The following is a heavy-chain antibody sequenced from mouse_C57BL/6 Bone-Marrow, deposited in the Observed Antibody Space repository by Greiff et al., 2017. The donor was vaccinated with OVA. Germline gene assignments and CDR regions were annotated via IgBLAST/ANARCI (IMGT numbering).Heavy chain of an antibody. CDR2: IDPSDSYT. J-gene: IGHJ2*01. D-gene: IGHD2-3*01. CDR1: GYTFTSYW. V-gene: IGHV1-69*01. CDR3: ARQGYYPFDY. Sequence: QVQLKQPGAELVMPGASVKLSCKASGYTFTSYWMHWVKQRPGQGLEWIGEIDPSDSYTNYNQKFKGKSTLTVDKSSSTAYMQLSSLTSEDSAVYYCARQGYYPFDYWGQGTTLTVSS.